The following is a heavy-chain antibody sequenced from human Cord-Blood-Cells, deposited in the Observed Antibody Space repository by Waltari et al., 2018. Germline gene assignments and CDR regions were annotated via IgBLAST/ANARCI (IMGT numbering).Heavy chain of an antibody. CDR2: IYYIGST. D-gene: IGHD6-6*01. CDR3: ARHGYSSSSYYFDN. V-gene: IGHV4-39*01. CDR1: GGSIRIGSYY. Sequence: QLQLQVSGAGLVELSETLSLTCTVSGGSIRIGSYYWGGIRQPPGKGLEWRGSIYYIGSTYYTPSLKSRVTISVDTSKNQFSLKLSSVTAADTAVYYCARHGYSSSSYYFDNWGHGTLVTVSS. J-gene: IGHJ4*01.